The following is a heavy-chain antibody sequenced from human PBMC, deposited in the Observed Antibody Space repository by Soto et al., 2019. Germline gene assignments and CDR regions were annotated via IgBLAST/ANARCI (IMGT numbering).Heavy chain of an antibody. CDR1: GFTFSSYS. D-gene: IGHD3-16*01. Sequence: EVQLVESGGGLVKPGGSLRLSCAASGFTFSSYSMNWVRQAPGKGLEWVSSISSSSSYIYYADSVEGRFTISRDNAKNSLYLQMNSLRAEDTAVYYCARGGRGYYYYGMDVWGQGTTVTVSS. CDR3: ARGGRGYYYYGMDV. J-gene: IGHJ6*02. CDR2: ISSSSSYI. V-gene: IGHV3-21*01.